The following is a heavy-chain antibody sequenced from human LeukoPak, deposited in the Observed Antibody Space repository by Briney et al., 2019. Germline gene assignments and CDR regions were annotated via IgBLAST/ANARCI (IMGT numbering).Heavy chain of an antibody. CDR1: GYTFTNYG. V-gene: IGHV1-18*01. Sequence: ASVKVSCKASGYTFTNYGFSWVRQAPGQGLEWMGYSAYNGNTNYAQKFQDRVSMTTDTFTSTAYMELRSLKSDDTAVYYCARYNSMFRGVTTSDYWGQGTLVTVSS. CDR2: SAYNGNT. CDR3: ARYNSMFRGVTTSDY. J-gene: IGHJ4*02. D-gene: IGHD3-10*01.